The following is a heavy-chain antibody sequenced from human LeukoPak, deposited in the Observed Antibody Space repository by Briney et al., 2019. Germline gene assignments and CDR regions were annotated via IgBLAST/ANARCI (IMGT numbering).Heavy chain of an antibody. CDR1: GDSINSGYYY. V-gene: IGHV4-30-4*08. Sequence: SETLSLTCAVSGDSINSGYYYWGWVRQPPGKGLEWIGYIYYSGSTYYDPSLKSRVTISVDTSKNQFSLKLSSVTAADTAVYYCARARYDFWSGYYFRAYYFDYWGQGTLVTVSS. J-gene: IGHJ4*02. D-gene: IGHD3-3*01. CDR2: IYYSGST. CDR3: ARARYDFWSGYYFRAYYFDY.